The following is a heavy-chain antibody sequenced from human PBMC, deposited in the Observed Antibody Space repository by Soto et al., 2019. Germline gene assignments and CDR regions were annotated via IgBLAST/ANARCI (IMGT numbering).Heavy chain of an antibody. D-gene: IGHD2-2*01. J-gene: IGHJ6*02. Sequence: SETLSLTCTVSGGSVTNSSYYWGWIRQSPGKGLEWIGSVYYRGRSYSKSSVKSRVTISVDTSKNRFSLSLNSVTAADTAVYYCARQTRQRVVPAARDYYGMDVWGQGTTVTVSS. CDR3: ARQTRQRVVPAARDYYGMDV. CDR1: GGSVTNSSYY. CDR2: VYYRGRS. V-gene: IGHV4-39*01.